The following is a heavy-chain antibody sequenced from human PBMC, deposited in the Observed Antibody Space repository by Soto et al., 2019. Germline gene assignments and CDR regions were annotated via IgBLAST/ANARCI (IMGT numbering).Heavy chain of an antibody. CDR1: GYTFTGYY. D-gene: IGHD2-15*01. CDR2: INPNSGGT. V-gene: IGHV1-2*02. CDR3: ARDLANGGGIAGFDY. Sequence: QVQLVQSGAEVKKPGASVKVSCKASGYTFTGYYMHWVRQATGQGLEWMGWINPNSGGTKYPQTFKGRVTMTRDTPITAVYMSLTGLKSDDTAVYYCARDLANGGGIAGFDYWGQGTLVAVSS. J-gene: IGHJ4*02.